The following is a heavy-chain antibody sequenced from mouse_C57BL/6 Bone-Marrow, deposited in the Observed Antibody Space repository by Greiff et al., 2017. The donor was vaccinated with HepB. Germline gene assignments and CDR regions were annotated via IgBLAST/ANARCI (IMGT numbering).Heavy chain of an antibody. V-gene: IGHV1-59*01. CDR3: ARVDYDYDVDY. CDR2: IDPSDSYT. CDR1: GYTFTSYW. Sequence: QVQLQQPGAELVRPGTSVKLSCKASGYTFTSYWMHWVKQRPGQGLEWIGVIDPSDSYTNYNQKFKGKATLTVDPSSSTAYMQLSSLTSEDSAVYYCARVDYDYDVDYWGQGTTLTVSS. D-gene: IGHD2-4*01. J-gene: IGHJ2*01.